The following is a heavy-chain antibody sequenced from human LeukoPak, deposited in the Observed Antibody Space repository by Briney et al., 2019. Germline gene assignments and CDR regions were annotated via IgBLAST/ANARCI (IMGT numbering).Heavy chain of an antibody. CDR3: AKPSSSSWGY. J-gene: IGHJ4*02. Sequence: GGSLRLSCAASGFTFSYYWMSWVRQAPGKGLEWVANIKEDGSEKYYVDSVKGRFTISRDNAKNSLYLQMNSLRAEDTAVYYCAKPSSSSWGYWGQGTLVTVSS. V-gene: IGHV3-7*01. D-gene: IGHD6-13*01. CDR1: GFTFSYYW. CDR2: IKEDGSEK.